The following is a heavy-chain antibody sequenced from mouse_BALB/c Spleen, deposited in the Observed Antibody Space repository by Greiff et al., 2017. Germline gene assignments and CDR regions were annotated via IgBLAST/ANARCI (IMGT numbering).Heavy chain of an antibody. V-gene: IGHV3-2*02. Sequence: EVQLVESGPGLVKPSQSLSLTCTVTGYSITSDYAWNWIRQFPGNKLEWMGYISYSGSTSYNPSLKSRISITRDTSKNQFFLQLNSVTTEDTATYYCARYGSSCYAMDYWGQGTSVTVSS. CDR3: ARYGSSCYAMDY. CDR2: ISYSGST. J-gene: IGHJ4*01. D-gene: IGHD1-1*01. CDR1: GYSITSDYA.